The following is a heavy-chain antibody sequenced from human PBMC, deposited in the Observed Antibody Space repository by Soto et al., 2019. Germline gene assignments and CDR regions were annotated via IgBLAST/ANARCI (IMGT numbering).Heavy chain of an antibody. CDR3: ARLGSGYSGHDWDY. Sequence: PSETLSLTCTVSGGSISSSSYYWGWIRQPPGKGLEWIGSIYYSGSTYYNPSLKSRVTISVDTSKNQFSLKLSSVTAADTAVYYCARLGSGYSGHDWDYGGQGTLVTVSS. D-gene: IGHD5-12*01. V-gene: IGHV4-39*01. CDR1: GGSISSSSYY. J-gene: IGHJ4*02. CDR2: IYYSGST.